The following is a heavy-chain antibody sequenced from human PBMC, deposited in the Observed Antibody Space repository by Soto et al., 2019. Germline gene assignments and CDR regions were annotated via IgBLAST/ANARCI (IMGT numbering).Heavy chain of an antibody. CDR3: ASPVYDILTGYSHYYYMDV. D-gene: IGHD3-9*01. J-gene: IGHJ6*03. Sequence: GGSLRLSCAVSGFSVSDNYMSWVRLAPGKGLEWVSIFYSGGSTYYADSMKGRFTISRDNSKNTLYLQMNSLRAEDTAVYYCASPVYDILTGYSHYYYMDVWGKGTTVTVSS. CDR1: GFSVSDNY. CDR2: FYSGGST. V-gene: IGHV3-66*01.